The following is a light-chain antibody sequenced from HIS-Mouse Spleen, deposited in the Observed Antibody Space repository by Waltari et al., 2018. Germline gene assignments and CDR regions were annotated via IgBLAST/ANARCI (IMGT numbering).Light chain of an antibody. Sequence: QSALTQPASVSGSPGQSITISCTGTSSDVGSYNLVSWYQQHPGTAPKPMIYEGSKRPSGVSNRFSGSKSGNTAYLTISGLQAEDEADYYCCSYAGSSTWVFGGGTKLTVL. CDR1: SSDVGSYNL. CDR3: CSYAGSSTWV. CDR2: EGS. J-gene: IGLJ3*02. V-gene: IGLV2-23*01.